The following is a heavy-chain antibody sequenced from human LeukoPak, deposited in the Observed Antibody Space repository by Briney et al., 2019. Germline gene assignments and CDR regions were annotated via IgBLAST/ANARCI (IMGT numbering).Heavy chain of an antibody. J-gene: IGHJ4*02. CDR2: INHSGST. V-gene: IGHV4-34*01. CDR1: GGSFSGYY. D-gene: IGHD3-10*01. Sequence: KPSETLSLTCAVYGGSFSGYYWSWIRQPPGKGLEWIGEINHSGSTNYNPSLKSRVTISVDTSKNQFSLKLISVTAADTAVYYCARGGRYYGSGSYYQNSPTLTPYFDYWGQGTLVTVSS. CDR3: ARGGRYYGSGSYYQNSPTLTPYFDY.